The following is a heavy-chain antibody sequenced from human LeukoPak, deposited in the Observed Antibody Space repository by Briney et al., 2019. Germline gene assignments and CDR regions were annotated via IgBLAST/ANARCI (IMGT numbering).Heavy chain of an antibody. CDR2: IWYDGSNK. Sequence: GRSLRLFCAASGFTFSSYGMHWVRQAPGKGLEWVAVIWYDGSNKYYADSVKGRFTISRDNSKNTLYLQMNSLRAEDTAVYYCAKGSLASSSSAFDYWGQGTLVTVSS. CDR1: GFTFSSYG. CDR3: AKGSLASSSSAFDY. J-gene: IGHJ4*02. V-gene: IGHV3-33*06. D-gene: IGHD6-6*01.